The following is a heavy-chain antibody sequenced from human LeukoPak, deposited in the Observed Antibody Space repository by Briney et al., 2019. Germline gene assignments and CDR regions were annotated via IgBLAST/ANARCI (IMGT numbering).Heavy chain of an antibody. D-gene: IGHD1-26*01. CDR3: ARDPVGATKGVDSYFDY. J-gene: IGHJ4*02. V-gene: IGHV1-46*01. Sequence: ASVKVSCKASGYTFTNYYMLWVRQAPGQGLEWMGIINPSGGSTSYVHKIQGRVTMTRDTSTSTVYMELSSLRSEDTAVYYCARDPVGATKGVDSYFDYWGQGTLVTVSS. CDR1: GYTFTNYY. CDR2: INPSGGST.